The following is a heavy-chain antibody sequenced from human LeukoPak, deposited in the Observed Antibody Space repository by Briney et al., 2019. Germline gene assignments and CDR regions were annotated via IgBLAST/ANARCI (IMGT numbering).Heavy chain of an antibody. J-gene: IGHJ4*02. Sequence: GGSLRLSCAASGLTFSSYSMNWVRQAPGKGLEWVSYIGSSSSTIFYADSVKGRFTISRDNAKNSLYLQMNSLRDEDTAVYYCARVYSMAASYCDYWGQGTLVTVSS. CDR3: ARVYSMAASYCDY. CDR2: IGSSSSTI. D-gene: IGHD2-21*01. CDR1: GLTFSSYS. V-gene: IGHV3-48*02.